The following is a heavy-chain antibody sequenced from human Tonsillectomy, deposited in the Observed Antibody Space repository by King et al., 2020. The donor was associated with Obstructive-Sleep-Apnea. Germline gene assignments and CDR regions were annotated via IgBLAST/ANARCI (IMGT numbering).Heavy chain of an antibody. CDR3: AKEGGGSGVYWVDS. V-gene: IGHV3-23*04. CDR2: INTRGTT. CDR1: GFTFSSYA. D-gene: IGHD3-10*01. Sequence: VQLVESGGGMVQPWGSLRLSCAASGFTFSSYAISWVRQAPGKGLEWVSAINTRGTTFYAGSVRGRFPISRDNSKFTVDLQVNSLRAEDTALYYCAKEGGGSGVYWVDSWGQGTLVTVSS. J-gene: IGHJ4*02.